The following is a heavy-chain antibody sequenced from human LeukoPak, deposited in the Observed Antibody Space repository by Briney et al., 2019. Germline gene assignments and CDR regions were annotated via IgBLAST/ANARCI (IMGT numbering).Heavy chain of an antibody. J-gene: IGHJ4*02. D-gene: IGHD3-22*01. Sequence: GGSLRLSCVTSGFTFSNYWMNWVRQAPGKGLEWVANIKQDGSEIYYVDSVKGRFTISRDNAKKSLYLQMNSLRAEDTAVYYCASYDSSGYYYGLDYWGQGTLVTVSS. CDR1: GFTFSNYW. V-gene: IGHV3-7*01. CDR2: IKQDGSEI. CDR3: ASYDSSGYYYGLDY.